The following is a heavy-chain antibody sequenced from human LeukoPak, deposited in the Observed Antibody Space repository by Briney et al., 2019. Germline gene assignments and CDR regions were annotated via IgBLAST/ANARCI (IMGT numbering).Heavy chain of an antibody. CDR1: GFTFSSYG. CDR3: AKELGYCRSTNCYNFDY. CDR2: IRFDGSNE. J-gene: IGHJ4*02. Sequence: GGSLRLSCAASGFTFSSYGMHWVRQAPGKGLEWVAFIRFDGSNEYYADSVKGRFTISRDNSKNTLYLQMNSLRAEDTAVYYCAKELGYCRSTNCYNFDYWGQGTLVTVSS. D-gene: IGHD2-2*02. V-gene: IGHV3-30*02.